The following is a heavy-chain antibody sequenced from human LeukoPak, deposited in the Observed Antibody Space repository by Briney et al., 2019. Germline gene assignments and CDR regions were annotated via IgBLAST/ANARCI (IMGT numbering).Heavy chain of an antibody. CDR3: ARRDDTSGYYSA. CDR1: GGSISTYY. J-gene: IGHJ4*02. V-gene: IGHV4-59*08. Sequence: PSETLSLTCTVSGGSISTYYWSWIRQPPGKGLEWIGYIYYSGQTNHNPSLKSRVTISVDTSKNQFSLKLSSETAADTAVYYCARRDDTSGYYSAWGQGTLVTVSS. CDR2: IYYSGQT. D-gene: IGHD3-22*01.